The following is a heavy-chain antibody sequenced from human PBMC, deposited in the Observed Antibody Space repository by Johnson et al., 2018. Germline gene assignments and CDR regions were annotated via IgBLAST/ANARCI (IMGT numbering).Heavy chain of an antibody. J-gene: IGHJ3*02. V-gene: IGHV3-9*01. CDR3: AKAAATVVTRDVFYN. D-gene: IGHD4-23*01. CDR2: LSWNSGSI. CDR1: GFTFDDYA. Sequence: VQLVQSGGGLVKPGGSLRLSCAASGFTFDDYAIHWVRHAPGKGLEWVSGLSWNSGSIGYADSVKGRFTISRDNAKNSLYLKMNSLRPGDTALYYWAKAAATVVTRDVFYNWGQGTMVTVS.